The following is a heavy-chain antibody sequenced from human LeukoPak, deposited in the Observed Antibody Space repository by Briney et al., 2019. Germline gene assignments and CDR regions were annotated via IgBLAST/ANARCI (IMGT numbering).Heavy chain of an antibody. Sequence: SETLSLTCTVSGASISSSSYYWGWIRQPPGKGLEWIGSIYYSGSTYYNPSLKSRVTISVDTSKNQFSLKLSSVTAADTAVYYCARLYYDFWSGYPYYFDYWGQGTLVTVSS. V-gene: IGHV4-39*01. CDR1: GASISSSSYY. D-gene: IGHD3-3*01. CDR2: IYYSGST. CDR3: ARLYYDFWSGYPYYFDY. J-gene: IGHJ4*02.